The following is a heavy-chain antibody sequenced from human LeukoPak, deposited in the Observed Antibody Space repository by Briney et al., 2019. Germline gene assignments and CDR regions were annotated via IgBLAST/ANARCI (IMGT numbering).Heavy chain of an antibody. Sequence: SVKVSCKASGGTFSSYAISWVRQAPGQGLEWMGGIIPIFGTANYAQKFQGRVTMTEDTSTDTAYMELSSLRSEDTAVYYCATIDGHYDSSGYWGQGTLVIVSS. D-gene: IGHD3-22*01. V-gene: IGHV1-69*06. CDR1: GGTFSSYA. CDR2: IIPIFGTA. J-gene: IGHJ4*02. CDR3: ATIDGHYDSSGY.